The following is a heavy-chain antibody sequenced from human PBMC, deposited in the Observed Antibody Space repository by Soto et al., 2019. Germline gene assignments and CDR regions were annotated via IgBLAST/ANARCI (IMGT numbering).Heavy chain of an antibody. CDR1: GDSIGTINYY. J-gene: IGHJ4*02. D-gene: IGHD2-8*01. V-gene: IGHV4-39*01. CDR2: IYYTGST. CDR3: ARHPGYTVPTVYATHYFDD. Sequence: QLQLQESGPGLVKPSETLSVTCSVSGDSIGTINYYWGWLRQPPGKGPEWIGSIYYTGSTHYNPSLRGRVTVAVDTSMNRFSLRLTSVTAADTAVYYCARHPGYTVPTVYATHYFDDWGQGVLVTVSS.